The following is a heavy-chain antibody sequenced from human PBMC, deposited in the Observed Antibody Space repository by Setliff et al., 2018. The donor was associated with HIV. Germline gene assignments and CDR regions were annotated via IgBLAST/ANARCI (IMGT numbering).Heavy chain of an antibody. CDR1: GSTFTGYY. Sequence: GASVKVSCKASGSTFTGYYMHWVRQAPGQGLEWMGWINPNSGGTTYAQKFQGRVTMTRDTSISTAYMEVGRLRSDDTAVYYCARDHCSSSGRYEYSYYGMDVWGQGTTVTVSS. CDR2: INPNSGGT. D-gene: IGHD2-2*01. V-gene: IGHV1-2*02. CDR3: ARDHCSSSGRYEYSYYGMDV. J-gene: IGHJ6*02.